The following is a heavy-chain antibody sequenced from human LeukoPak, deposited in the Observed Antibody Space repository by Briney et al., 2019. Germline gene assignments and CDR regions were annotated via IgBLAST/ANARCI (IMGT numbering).Heavy chain of an antibody. CDR1: GFTFDDYG. CDR2: INWNGGST. J-gene: IGHJ4*02. Sequence: GGSLRLSCAASGFTFDDYGMSWVHQAPGKGLEWVSGINWNGGSTGYADSVKGRFTISRDNAKNSLYLQMNSLRAEDTALYYCASSSHSKSLIYWGQGTLVTVSS. D-gene: IGHD6-6*01. V-gene: IGHV3-20*04. CDR3: ASSSHSKSLIY.